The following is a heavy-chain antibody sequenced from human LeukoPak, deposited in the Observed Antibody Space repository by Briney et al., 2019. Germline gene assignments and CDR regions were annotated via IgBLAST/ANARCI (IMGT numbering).Heavy chain of an antibody. CDR2: IYSGGST. J-gene: IGHJ3*02. Sequence: GGSLRLSCAASGFTVSSNYMSWVRQAPGKGLEWVSVIYSGGSTYYADSVKGRFTISRDNSKNTLYLQMNSLRAEDTAVYYCARSGIQLERLDAFDIWGQGTMVTVSS. D-gene: IGHD1-1*01. CDR1: GFTVSSNY. CDR3: ARSGIQLERLDAFDI. V-gene: IGHV3-53*01.